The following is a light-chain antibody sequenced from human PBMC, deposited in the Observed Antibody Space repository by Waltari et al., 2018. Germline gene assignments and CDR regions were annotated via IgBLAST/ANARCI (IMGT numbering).Light chain of an antibody. V-gene: IGLV6-57*04. J-gene: IGLJ2*01. CDR3: QSYDSNNPVV. Sequence: NFMLTQPHSVSESPGKTVTISCTRSSGSIASNYVQWYQQRPGSAPTTVIYEDTQRPSGVPDRFSGSIDSSTNSASLTISGLKTEDEADCYCQSYDSNNPVVFGGGTKLTVL. CDR1: SGSIASNY. CDR2: EDT.